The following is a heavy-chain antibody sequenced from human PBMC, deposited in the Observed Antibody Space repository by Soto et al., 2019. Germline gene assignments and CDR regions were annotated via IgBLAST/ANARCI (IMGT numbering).Heavy chain of an antibody. CDR1: GFTFSSYE. V-gene: IGHV3-48*03. D-gene: IGHD6-13*01. CDR3: AREPLVLIAALPRRSYYFDY. CDR2: ISSSGSTI. J-gene: IGHJ4*02. Sequence: HPGGSLRLSCAASGFTFSSYEMNWVRQAPGKGLEWVSYISSSGSTIYYADSVKGRFTISRDNAKNSLYLQMNSLRAEDTAVYYCAREPLVLIAALPRRSYYFDYWGQGTLVTVSS.